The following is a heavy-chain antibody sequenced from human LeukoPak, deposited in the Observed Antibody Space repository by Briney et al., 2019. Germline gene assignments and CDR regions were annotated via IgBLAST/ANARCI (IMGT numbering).Heavy chain of an antibody. Sequence: PGGSLRLSCAASGFTFSSYEMNWVRQAPGKGLEWVSYISSSGSTIYYADSVKGRFTISRDNAKNSLYLQMNSLRAEDMALYYCAKALFGSGSLNAFDIWGQGTMVTVSS. V-gene: IGHV3-48*03. D-gene: IGHD3-10*01. CDR2: ISSSGSTI. CDR1: GFTFSSYE. J-gene: IGHJ3*02. CDR3: AKALFGSGSLNAFDI.